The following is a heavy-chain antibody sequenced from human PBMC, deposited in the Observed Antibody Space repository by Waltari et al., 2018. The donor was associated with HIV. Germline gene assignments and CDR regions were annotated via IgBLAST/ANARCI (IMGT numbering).Heavy chain of an antibody. CDR1: GFIFTYYG. CDR3: AKARLGYFYDSLDS. D-gene: IGHD3-22*01. CDR2: VSEDGMNK. V-gene: IGHV3-30*18. Sequence: QVQLVESGGGVVQSGRSLRLSCAASGFIFTYYGIQWVRQAPGKGLQWVAAVSEDGMNKYYADSVNGRFTISRDDSKNTVFLQMNSLRREDTAVYYCAKARLGYFYDSLDSWGQGTLVTVSS. J-gene: IGHJ4*02.